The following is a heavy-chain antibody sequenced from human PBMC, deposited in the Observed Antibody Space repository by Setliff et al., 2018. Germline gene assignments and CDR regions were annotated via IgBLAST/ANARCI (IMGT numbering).Heavy chain of an antibody. CDR2: IGSKTNGGVA. J-gene: IGHJ4*02. CDR3: TTGLPVGG. V-gene: IGHV3-15*04. CDR1: GFTFSGYS. Sequence: GGSLRLSCEASGFTFSGYSMTWVRQAPGKGLEWVGLIGSKTNGGVAEYAASVKGRFTISRDDSKHTLYLQMNSVKTEDTAVYYCTTGLPVGGWGQGTLVTVSS.